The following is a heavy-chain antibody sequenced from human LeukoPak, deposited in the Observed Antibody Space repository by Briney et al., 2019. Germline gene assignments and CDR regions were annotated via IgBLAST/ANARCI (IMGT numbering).Heavy chain of an antibody. Sequence: GGSMRLSCAAFGFTFSSDSMNLVRQAPGKGLEWVSSISSSSSYIYYADSMKGRFTISRDNAKNSRYLQMNSLRAEDTAVYYCARNWNYFDYWGQGTLVTVSS. CDR1: GFTFSSDS. CDR3: ARNWNYFDY. D-gene: IGHD1-1*01. CDR2: ISSSSSYI. J-gene: IGHJ4*02. V-gene: IGHV3-21*01.